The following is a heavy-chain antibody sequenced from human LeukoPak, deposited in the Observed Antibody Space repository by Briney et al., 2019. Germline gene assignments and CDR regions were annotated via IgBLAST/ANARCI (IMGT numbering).Heavy chain of an antibody. J-gene: IGHJ4*02. V-gene: IGHV3-30*03. CDR1: GFMFKNYG. CDR3: AREDYYYDSSPVKAFDY. D-gene: IGHD3-22*01. CDR2: ISYDGSNK. Sequence: GGSLRLSCAASGFMFKNYGMSWVRQAPGKGLEWVAVISYDGSNKYYADSVKGRFTISRDNSKNTLYLQMNSLRAEDTAVYYCAREDYYYDSSPVKAFDYWGQGTLVTVSS.